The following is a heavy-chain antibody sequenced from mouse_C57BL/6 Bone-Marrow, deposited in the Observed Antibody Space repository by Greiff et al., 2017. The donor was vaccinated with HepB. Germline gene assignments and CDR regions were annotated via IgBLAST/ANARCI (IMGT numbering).Heavy chain of an antibody. D-gene: IGHD1-3*01. Sequence: QVVESGGDLVKPGGSLKLSCAASGFTFSSYGMSWVRQTPDKRLEWVATISSGGSYTYYPDSVKGRFTISRDNAKNTLYLQMSSLKSEDTAMYYCARHKSSWFAYWGQGTLVTVSA. CDR3: ARHKSSWFAY. CDR1: GFTFSSYG. J-gene: IGHJ3*01. CDR2: ISSGGSYT. V-gene: IGHV5-6*01.